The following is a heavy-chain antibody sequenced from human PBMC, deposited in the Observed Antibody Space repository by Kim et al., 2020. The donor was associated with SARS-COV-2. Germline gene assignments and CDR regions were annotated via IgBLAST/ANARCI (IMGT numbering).Heavy chain of an antibody. CDR3: ASDYYDSSGYYSEGGYFDY. CDR2: INPNSGGT. V-gene: IGHV1-2*02. Sequence: ASVKVSCKASGYTFTGYYMHWVRQAPGQGLEWMGWINPNSGGTNYAQKFQGRVTMTRDTSISTAYMELSRLRSDDTAAYYCASDYYDSSGYYSEGGYFDYWGQGTLVTVSS. CDR1: GYTFTGYY. J-gene: IGHJ4*02. D-gene: IGHD3-22*01.